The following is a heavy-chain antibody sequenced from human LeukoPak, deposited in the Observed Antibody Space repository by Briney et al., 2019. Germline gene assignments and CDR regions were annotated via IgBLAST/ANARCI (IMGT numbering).Heavy chain of an antibody. D-gene: IGHD3-9*01. J-gene: IGHJ6*03. V-gene: IGHV4-39*01. CDR1: GDSISSSNYY. Sequence: PSETLSLTCTVSGDSISSSNYYWGWIRQPPGKGPEWIGSIYYSGTTYHNPSLKSRVTISVDTSRNQFSLKVSSVTDADTAVYYRARQRRYDYYMDVWGKGTTVTVCS. CDR3: ARQRRYDYYMDV. CDR2: IYYSGTT.